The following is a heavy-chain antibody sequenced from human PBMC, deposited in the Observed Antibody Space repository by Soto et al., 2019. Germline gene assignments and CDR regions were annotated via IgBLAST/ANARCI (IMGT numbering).Heavy chain of an antibody. CDR1: GGSVSSGRYY. J-gene: IGHJ3*02. Sequence: SETLSLTCTVSGGSVSSGRYYWSWIRQPPGKGLEWIGHIYYIGTTHYSPSLKSRVTISLDTSKNQFSLRLSSVTAADTAVFYCARSGSNSGADAFDTWGQGTMVTVSS. D-gene: IGHD5-18*01. CDR3: ARSGSNSGADAFDT. CDR2: IYYIGTT. V-gene: IGHV4-61*01.